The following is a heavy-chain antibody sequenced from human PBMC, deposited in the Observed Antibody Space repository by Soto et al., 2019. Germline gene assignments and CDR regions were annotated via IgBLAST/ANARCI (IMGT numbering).Heavy chain of an antibody. J-gene: IGHJ4*02. CDR1: GFSLSSTGVG. CDR3: ARSGHNSGFFYYDY. CDR2: INWNDDK. D-gene: IGHD3-22*01. V-gene: IGHV2-5*01. Sequence: QITLKESGPTLVKVTQTVTLTCTFSGFSLSSTGVGVGWIRQPPGKALEGLALINWNDDKRYNPSLKSRLTNPKDTSKNQVVLTITNMDPVDTASYYCARSGHNSGFFYYDYWGQGTLVTVSS.